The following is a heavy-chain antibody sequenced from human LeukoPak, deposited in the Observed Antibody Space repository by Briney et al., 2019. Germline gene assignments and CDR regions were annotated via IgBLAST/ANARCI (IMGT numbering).Heavy chain of an antibody. D-gene: IGHD3-22*01. CDR2: IYYSGST. J-gene: IGHJ4*02. CDR1: GGSISSYY. V-gene: IGHV4-59*01. CDR3: ARGFNYYDSSGYYAIFDY. Sequence: PSETLSLTCTVSGGSISSYYWSWLRQPPGKGLEWIGYIYYSGSTNYNPSLTSRVTISVDTSKNQFSLKLSSVTAADTAVYYCARGFNYYDSSGYYAIFDYWGQGTLVTVSS.